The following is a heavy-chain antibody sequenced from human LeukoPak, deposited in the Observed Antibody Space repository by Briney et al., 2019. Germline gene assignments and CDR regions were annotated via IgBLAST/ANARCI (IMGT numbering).Heavy chain of an antibody. CDR3: ATTGSGYPPYY. V-gene: IGHV4-59*03. CDR2: IYYSGST. CDR1: GASMSTYY. Sequence: ASETLSLTCTVSGASMSTYYWNWLRQPPGKGLEWIGYIYYSGSTKYNPSLKSRVTISVDTSKNQFSLYLSSVTAADTAVYYCATTGSGYPPYYWGQGTLVTVSS. J-gene: IGHJ4*02. D-gene: IGHD1-14*01.